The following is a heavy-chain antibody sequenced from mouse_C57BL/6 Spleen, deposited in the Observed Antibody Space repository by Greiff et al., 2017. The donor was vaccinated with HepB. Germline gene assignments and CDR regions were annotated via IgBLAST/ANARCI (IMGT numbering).Heavy chain of an antibody. V-gene: IGHV1-80*01. CDR1: GYAFSSYW. CDR3: ARGGYGSSEDY. CDR2: IYPGDGDT. J-gene: IGHJ2*01. D-gene: IGHD1-1*01. Sequence: VQVVESGAELVKPGASVKISCKASGYAFSSYWMNWVKQRPGKGLEWIGQIYPGDGDTNYNGKFKGKATLTADKSSSTAYMQLSSLTSEDSAVYFCARGGYGSSEDYWGQGTTLTVSS.